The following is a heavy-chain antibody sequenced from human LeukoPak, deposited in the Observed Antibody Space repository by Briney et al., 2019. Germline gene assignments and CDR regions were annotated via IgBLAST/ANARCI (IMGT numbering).Heavy chain of an antibody. J-gene: IGHJ3*02. CDR3: ARHRGYSYGYDAFDI. V-gene: IGHV4-59*08. CDR2: IYYSGST. D-gene: IGHD5-18*01. Sequence: SETPSLTCTVSGGSISSYYWSWIRQPPGKGLGWIGYIYYSGSTNYNPSLKSRVTISVDTSKNQFSLQLSSVTAADTAVYYCARHRGYSYGYDAFDIWGQGTMVTVSS. CDR1: GGSISSYY.